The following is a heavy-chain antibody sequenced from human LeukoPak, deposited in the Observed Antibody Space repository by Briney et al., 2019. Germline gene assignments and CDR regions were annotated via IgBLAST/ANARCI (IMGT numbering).Heavy chain of an antibody. J-gene: IGHJ4*02. CDR1: GFTFSNYP. CDR3: AKDHLYCSGGSCYGDY. Sequence: GGSLRLSCAASGFTFSNYPMSWVRQAPGNGLEWVSAISGSGTGTYYADSVRGRFTISRDNSKNTLYLQMNSLRVEDTAVYYCAKDHLYCSGGSCYGDYWGQGTLVTVSS. D-gene: IGHD2-15*01. V-gene: IGHV3-23*01. CDR2: ISGSGTGT.